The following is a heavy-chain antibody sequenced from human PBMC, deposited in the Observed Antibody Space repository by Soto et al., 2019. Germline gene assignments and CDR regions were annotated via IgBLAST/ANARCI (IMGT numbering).Heavy chain of an antibody. J-gene: IGHJ4*02. Sequence: SETLSLTCTVSGGSISSGGYYWSWIRQHPGKGLEWIGYIYYSGSTYYNPSLKSRVTISVDTSKNQFSLKLSSVTAADAAVYYCARELSGSYSHFDYWGQGTLVTVSS. CDR2: IYYSGST. V-gene: IGHV4-31*03. CDR1: GGSISSGGYY. D-gene: IGHD1-26*01. CDR3: ARELSGSYSHFDY.